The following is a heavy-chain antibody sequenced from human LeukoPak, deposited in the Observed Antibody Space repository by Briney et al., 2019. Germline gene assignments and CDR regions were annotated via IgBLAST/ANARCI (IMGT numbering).Heavy chain of an antibody. D-gene: IGHD3-22*01. V-gene: IGHV1-8*01. CDR2: MNPNSGNT. J-gene: IGHJ4*02. CDR1: GYTFTSYD. CDR3: ARAVLFYDSSGYRCYYFDY. Sequence: ASVKVSCKASGYTFTSYDINWVRQATGQGLEWMGWMNPNSGNTGYAQKFQGRVTMTRNTSISTVYTELSSLRSEDTAVYYCARAVLFYDSSGYRCYYFDYWGQGTLVTVSS.